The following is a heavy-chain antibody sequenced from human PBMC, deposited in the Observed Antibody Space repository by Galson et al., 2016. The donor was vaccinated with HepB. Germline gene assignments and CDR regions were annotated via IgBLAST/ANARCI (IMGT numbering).Heavy chain of an antibody. CDR3: AKGGRYCGGDCYSH. CDR1: GFTFSTYA. CDR2: FRENGGST. V-gene: IGHV3-23*01. D-gene: IGHD2-21*02. Sequence: SLRLSCAASGFTFSTYAMSWVRQSPGKGLEWVSTFRENGGSTYYADSVKGRFTISRDNSKNTLFLQMNSLRVEDTAVYYRAKGGRYCGGDCYSHWGQGTLVTVPS. J-gene: IGHJ4*02.